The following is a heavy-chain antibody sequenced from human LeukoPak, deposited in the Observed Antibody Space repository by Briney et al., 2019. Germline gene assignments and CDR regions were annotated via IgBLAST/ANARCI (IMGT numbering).Heavy chain of an antibody. D-gene: IGHD2-2*01. CDR3: ATEEKDGCSSTSCPYWFDP. CDR2: IYYSGST. V-gene: IGHV4-39*07. J-gene: IGHJ5*02. Sequence: PSETLSLTCTVSGGSISSSSYYWGWIRQPPGKGLEWIGSIYYSGSTYYSPSLKSRVTISVDTSKNQFSPKLSSVTAADTAVYYCATEEKDGCSSTSCPYWFDPWGQGTLVNVSS. CDR1: GGSISSSSYY.